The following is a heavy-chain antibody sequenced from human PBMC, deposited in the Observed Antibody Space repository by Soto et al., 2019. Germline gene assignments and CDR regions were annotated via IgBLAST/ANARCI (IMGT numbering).Heavy chain of an antibody. CDR3: ESLGDDSSGYFYFDY. D-gene: IGHD3-22*01. CDR1: GYSFTSYW. J-gene: IGHJ4*02. CDR2: IYPGDSDT. V-gene: IGHV5-51*01. Sequence: PXESLTMSCTGSGYSFTSYWIGLVRQMPGKGLEWMGIIYPGDSDTRYSPSFQGQVTISADKSISTAYLQWSSLKASDTAMYYCESLGDDSSGYFYFDYWGQGTLVTVYS.